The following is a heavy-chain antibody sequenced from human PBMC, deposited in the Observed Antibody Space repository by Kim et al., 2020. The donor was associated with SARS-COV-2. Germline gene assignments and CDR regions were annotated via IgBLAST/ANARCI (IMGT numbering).Heavy chain of an antibody. Sequence: GGSLRLSCAASGFSFNNYAMSWVRQAPGKGLEWVSGIRDRGGSREYADSVKGRFSISRDNSKNTLYLQMDSLRAEDTAVYYCAKVTSGSSGWFEYFQYWGQGTLGTVSP. CDR3: AKVTSGSSGWFEYFQY. D-gene: IGHD6-19*01. V-gene: IGHV3-23*01. J-gene: IGHJ1*01. CDR2: IRDRGGSR. CDR1: GFSFNNYA.